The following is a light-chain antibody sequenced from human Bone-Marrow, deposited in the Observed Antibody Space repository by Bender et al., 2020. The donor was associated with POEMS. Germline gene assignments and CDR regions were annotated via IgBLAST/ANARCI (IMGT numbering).Light chain of an antibody. J-gene: IGLJ2*01. CDR2: QDS. Sequence: SYELTQSPSVSVSPGQTASITCSGDKLGHKYVCWYQQKPGQSPVLVISQDSQRPSGIPERFSGSNSGNTATLTISGTQAMDEADYYCQAWDSSTAVVFGGGTKLTVL. CDR1: KLGHKY. V-gene: IGLV3-1*01. CDR3: QAWDSSTAVV.